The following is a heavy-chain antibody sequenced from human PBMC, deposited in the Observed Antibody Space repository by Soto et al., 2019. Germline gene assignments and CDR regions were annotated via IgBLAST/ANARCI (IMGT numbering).Heavy chain of an antibody. Sequence: EVQLVESGGGLVQPGGSLRLSCASSGFTFSSYWMSCVRQAPGKGLECVANIKQDGSEKYYVDSVKGRFTISRDNAKNSLYLQINSLRAEDTAVYYCAREPTVTLHYYYYYGMDVWGQGTTVTVSS. CDR1: GFTFSSYW. D-gene: IGHD4-4*01. J-gene: IGHJ6*02. CDR3: AREPTVTLHYYYYYGMDV. CDR2: IKQDGSEK. V-gene: IGHV3-7*05.